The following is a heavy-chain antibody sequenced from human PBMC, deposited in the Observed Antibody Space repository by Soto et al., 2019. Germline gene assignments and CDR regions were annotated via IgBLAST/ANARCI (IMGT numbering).Heavy chain of an antibody. V-gene: IGHV4-30-4*01. D-gene: IGHD3-22*01. CDR2: IYYSGST. CDR1: GGSISSGDYY. J-gene: IGHJ3*02. CDR3: ARRDYYDSSGYEAFDI. Sequence: ASETLSLTCTVSGGSISSGDYYWSWIRQPPGKGLEWIGYIYYSGSTYYNPSLKSRVTISVDTSKNQFSLKLSSVTAADTAVYYCARRDYYDSSGYEAFDIWGQGTMVTVSS.